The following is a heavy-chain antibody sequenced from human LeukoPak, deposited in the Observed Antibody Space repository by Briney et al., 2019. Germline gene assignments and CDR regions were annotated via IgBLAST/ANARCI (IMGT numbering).Heavy chain of an antibody. V-gene: IGHV1-24*01. D-gene: IGHD2-2*01. CDR2: FDPEDGET. CDR3: ATDLACSSTSCYLTNY. CDR1: GYTLTQLS. J-gene: IGHJ4*02. Sequence: ASVKVSCKVSGYTLTQLSMHWVRQAPGKGLEWMGGFDPEDGETIYAQKFQGRVTMTGDTSTDTAYMELSSLRSGDTAVYYCATDLACSSTSCYLTNYWGQGTLVTVSS.